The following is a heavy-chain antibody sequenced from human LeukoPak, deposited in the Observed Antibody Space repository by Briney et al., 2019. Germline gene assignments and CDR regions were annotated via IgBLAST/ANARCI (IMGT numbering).Heavy chain of an antibody. CDR2: ISPSSSSI. CDR1: GFKFTSYV. V-gene: IGHV3-21*01. CDR3: ARDQIGGIRGDGMGV. D-gene: IGHD1-26*01. Sequence: GGSLRLSCAASGFKFTSYVINWVRQAPGEGLEWVSSISPSSSSIYYADSVRGRFTISRDNAKNSLYLQMNSLRAEDTAVYYCARDQIGGIRGDGMGVWGQGTTVTVSS. J-gene: IGHJ6*02.